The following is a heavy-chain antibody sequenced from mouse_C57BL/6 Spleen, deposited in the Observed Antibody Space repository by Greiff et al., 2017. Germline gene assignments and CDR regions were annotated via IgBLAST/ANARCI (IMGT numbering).Heavy chain of an antibody. V-gene: IGHV1-64*01. J-gene: IGHJ3*01. Sequence: VQLKQSGAELVKPGASVKLSCKASGYTFTSYWMHWVKQRPGQGLEWIGMIHPNSGSTNYNEKFKSKATLTVDKSSSTAYMQLSSLTSEDSAVYYCASYGKVPFAYWGQGTLVTVSA. CDR2: IHPNSGST. D-gene: IGHD2-1*01. CDR3: ASYGKVPFAY. CDR1: GYTFTSYW.